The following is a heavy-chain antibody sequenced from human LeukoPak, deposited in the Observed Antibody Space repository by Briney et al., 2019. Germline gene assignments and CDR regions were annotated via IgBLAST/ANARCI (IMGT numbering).Heavy chain of an antibody. Sequence: PGGSLRLSCAASGFTFSSYWMHWVRQAPGKGLVWVSRINSDGSSTTYAASVKGRFTISRDNSKNTLYLQMNSLRAEDTAVYYCPGIFWSGYWFDPWGQGTLVTVSS. CDR2: INSDGSST. CDR1: GFTFSSYW. V-gene: IGHV3-74*01. D-gene: IGHD3-3*01. CDR3: PGIFWSGYWFDP. J-gene: IGHJ5*02.